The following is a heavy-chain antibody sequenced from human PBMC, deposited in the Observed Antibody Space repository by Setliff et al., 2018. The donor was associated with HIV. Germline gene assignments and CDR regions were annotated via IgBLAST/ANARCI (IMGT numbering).Heavy chain of an antibody. D-gene: IGHD5-12*01. CDR2: IYYSGST. Sequence: SETLSLTCAVSGYSISSSYHWNWIRQPPGKGLEWIGYIYYSGSTNYNPSLKSRVTISVDTSKNQFSLKLSSVTPADTAVYYCARDRIVATIRDYYYGMDVWGQGTTVTVSS. CDR3: ARDRIVATIRDYYYGMDV. V-gene: IGHV4-61*01. CDR1: GYSISSSYH. J-gene: IGHJ6*02.